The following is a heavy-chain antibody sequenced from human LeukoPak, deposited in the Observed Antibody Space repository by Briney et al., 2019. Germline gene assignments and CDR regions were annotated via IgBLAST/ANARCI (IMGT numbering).Heavy chain of an antibody. CDR2: IYYSGST. CDR1: GGSISSYY. Sequence: PSETLSLTCTVSGGSISSYYWSWIRQPPGKGLEWIGYIYYSGSTNYNPSLKSRVTISEDTSKNQFSLKVSSVTAADTAVYYCARDRGSSALDYWGQGTLVTVSS. CDR3: ARDRGSSALDY. D-gene: IGHD1-26*01. V-gene: IGHV4-59*01. J-gene: IGHJ4*02.